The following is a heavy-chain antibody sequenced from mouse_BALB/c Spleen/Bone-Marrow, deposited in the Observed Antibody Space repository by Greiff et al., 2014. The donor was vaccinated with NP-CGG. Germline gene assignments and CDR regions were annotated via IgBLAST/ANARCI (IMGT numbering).Heavy chain of an antibody. V-gene: IGHV1-52*01. CDR1: GYTFTSNW. CDR3: ARWGYGSTYYYAMDY. CDR2: IDPYDSET. D-gene: IGHD1-1*01. J-gene: IGHJ4*01. Sequence: QVQLQQPGAELVRPGASVKLSCKASGYTFTSNWMNWVKQRPEQGLEWIGRIDPYDSETHYNQKFKDKAILTVDKSSSTAYMQLNSLTSEDAAVYYCARWGYGSTYYYAMDYWGQGTSVTVSS.